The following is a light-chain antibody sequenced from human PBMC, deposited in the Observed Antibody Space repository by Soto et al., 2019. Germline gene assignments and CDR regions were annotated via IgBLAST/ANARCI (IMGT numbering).Light chain of an antibody. CDR2: EGS. CDR1: SSDVGSYNL. J-gene: IGLJ3*02. Sequence: QSALTQPASVSGSPGQSITICCTGTSSDVGSYNLVSWYQQHPGKAPKLMIYEGSKRPSGVSNRFSGSKSGNTASLTISGLQAEDEADYYCCSYAGSRVFGAGTKLTVL. CDR3: CSYAGSRV. V-gene: IGLV2-23*01.